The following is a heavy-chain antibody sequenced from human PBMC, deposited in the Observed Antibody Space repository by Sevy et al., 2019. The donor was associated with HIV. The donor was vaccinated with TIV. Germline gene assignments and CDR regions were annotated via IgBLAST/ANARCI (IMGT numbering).Heavy chain of an antibody. CDR3: ARGPYYYDSSGFFDY. D-gene: IGHD3-22*01. J-gene: IGHJ4*02. V-gene: IGHV4-38-2*01. Sequence: SETLSLTCAVSGYSISSGYYWGWIRQPPGKGLEGIGSIYHGGSTYYNPSLRSLVTLSVETSKNQFSLRLSSVTAADTAVYYCARGPYYYDSSGFFDYWGQGTLVTVSS. CDR1: GYSISSGYY. CDR2: IYHGGST.